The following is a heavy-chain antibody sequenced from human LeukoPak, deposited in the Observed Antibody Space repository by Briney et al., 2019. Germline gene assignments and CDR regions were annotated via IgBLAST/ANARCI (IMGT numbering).Heavy chain of an antibody. Sequence: GGSLRLSCAASEFTFVRYAMNWVRQAPGKGLEWVSVIYSGGSTYYADSVKGRFAISRHNSKNTLYLQMNSLRAEDTAVYYCARDRSGIGPIDYWGQGTLVTVSS. D-gene: IGHD3-16*02. V-gene: IGHV3-53*04. J-gene: IGHJ4*02. CDR1: EFTFVRYA. CDR3: ARDRSGIGPIDY. CDR2: IYSGGST.